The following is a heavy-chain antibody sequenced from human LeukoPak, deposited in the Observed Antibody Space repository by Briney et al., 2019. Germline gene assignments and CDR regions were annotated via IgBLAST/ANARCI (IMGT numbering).Heavy chain of an antibody. J-gene: IGHJ4*02. D-gene: IGHD3-10*01. V-gene: IGHV4-34*01. CDR2: INHSGST. CDR1: GGSFSGYY. Sequence: SETLSLTCAVYGGSFSGYYWSWIRQPPGKGLEWIGEINHSGSTNYNPSLKSRVTISVDTSKNQFSLKLSSVTAADTAVYYCARGGNYYGSGSYYTTRYYFDYWGQGTLVTVSS. CDR3: ARGGNYYGSGSYYTTRYYFDY.